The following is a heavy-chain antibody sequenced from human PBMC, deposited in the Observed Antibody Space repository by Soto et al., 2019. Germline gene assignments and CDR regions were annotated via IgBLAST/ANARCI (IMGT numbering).Heavy chain of an antibody. D-gene: IGHD2-15*01. CDR2: INPSGGST. CDR1: GYTFTSYY. CDR3: ARVYCSGSGCYGIDY. V-gene: IGHV1-46*01. J-gene: IGHJ4*02. Sequence: QVQLVQSGAEVKKPGASVKVSCKASGYTFTSYYIHWVRQAPGQGLEWMGIINPSGGSTTYAQKFQGRVTMTRDTSTSTVYMDLRSLRSEDTAVYYCARVYCSGSGCYGIDYWGQGTLVTVSS.